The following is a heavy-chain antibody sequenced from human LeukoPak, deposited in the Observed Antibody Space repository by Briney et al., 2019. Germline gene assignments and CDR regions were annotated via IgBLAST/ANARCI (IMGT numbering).Heavy chain of an antibody. Sequence: PGGSLRLSCAASGFTFGDYAMHWVRQAPGKGLEWVSMISRDGGSTYYADSVRGRFIISRDNSKNSPYLQMNSLKTEDTALYYCAKGRQWLIHYWGQGTLVTVSS. V-gene: IGHV3-43*02. D-gene: IGHD6-19*01. CDR1: GFTFGDYA. CDR2: ISRDGGST. CDR3: AKGRQWLIHY. J-gene: IGHJ4*02.